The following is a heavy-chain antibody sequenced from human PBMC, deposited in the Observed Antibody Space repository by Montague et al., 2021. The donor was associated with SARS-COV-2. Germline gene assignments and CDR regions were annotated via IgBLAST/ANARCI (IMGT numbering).Heavy chain of an antibody. D-gene: IGHD3-10*01. V-gene: IGHV4-39*01. CDR2: ISYSGRT. CDR3: ACSFYNGSGSYFCNYCMDV. CDR1: GGSVSSSPYY. Sequence: SETLSLTCTVSGGSVSSSPYYWGCNRQPPGRGREWVGSISYSGRTYFSPSLKGRLTISVDSSENQFSLRRSSVTAADTAVYYCACSFYNGSGSYFCNYCMDVWGQGTTVTVSS. J-gene: IGHJ6*02.